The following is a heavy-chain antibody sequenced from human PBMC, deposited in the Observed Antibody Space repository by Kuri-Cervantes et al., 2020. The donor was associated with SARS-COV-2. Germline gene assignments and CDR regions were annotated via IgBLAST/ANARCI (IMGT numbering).Heavy chain of an antibody. D-gene: IGHD1-26*01. CDR1: GGSISSSSYY. V-gene: IGHV4-39*01. J-gene: IGHJ6*03. CDR2: IYYMGRT. Sequence: SETLSLTGNVPGGSISSSSYYWGWIRQPPGRGLDWVGSIYYMGRTYYNPSLKSRVTIAVDTSKNQFSLKLSSVTAADTAVYYCARHFEKGVGALYYMDVWGKGTTVTVSS. CDR3: ARHFEKGVGALYYMDV.